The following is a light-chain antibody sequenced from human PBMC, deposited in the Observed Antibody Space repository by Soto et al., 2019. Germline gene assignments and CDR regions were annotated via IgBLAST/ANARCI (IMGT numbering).Light chain of an antibody. Sequence: EIVLPQSPATLSLSPGTRGHLSCRASQSVSSYLAWYQQKPGQAPRLLIHGASTRATGVPARISGSGSGTELTLTISSLQSEDFAVYYCQQFRNWPWTFGQGTKVDIK. CDR2: GAS. CDR1: QSVSSY. J-gene: IGKJ1*01. V-gene: IGKV3D-15*01. CDR3: QQFRNWPWT.